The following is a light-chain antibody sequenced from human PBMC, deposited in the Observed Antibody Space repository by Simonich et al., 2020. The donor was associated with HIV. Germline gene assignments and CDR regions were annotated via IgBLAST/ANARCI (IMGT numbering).Light chain of an antibody. CDR1: QRVSSN. V-gene: IGKV3-15*01. J-gene: IGKJ4*01. CDR2: AAS. Sequence: IVMTRSPATLSVSPGERATLSCRASQRVSSNLAWYQQKPGLAPRLRIYAASTRATGIPARFSGSGSGTEFTLVISSMQSEDFAVYYGQQYNAWPTFGGGTKVEIK. CDR3: QQYNAWPT.